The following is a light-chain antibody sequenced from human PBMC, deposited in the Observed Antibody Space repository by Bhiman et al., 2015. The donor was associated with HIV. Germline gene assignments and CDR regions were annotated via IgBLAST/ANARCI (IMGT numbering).Light chain of an antibody. CDR2: GST. Sequence: QSVLTQPPSVSGAPGQRVTISCTGDSSNIGAGYDVHWYQQVPGTAPKVLIYGSTHRPPGVPDRFSGSKSGTSASLGITGLQTGDEADYYCGTWDSSLSAVVFGGGTKLTVL. CDR3: GTWDSSLSAVV. CDR1: SSNIGAGYD. V-gene: IGLV1-50*01. J-gene: IGLJ2*01.